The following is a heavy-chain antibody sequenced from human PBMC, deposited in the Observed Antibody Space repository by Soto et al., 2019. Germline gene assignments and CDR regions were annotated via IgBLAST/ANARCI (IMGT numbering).Heavy chain of an antibody. J-gene: IGHJ4*02. Sequence: QVQLVQSGAEVKKPGASVKVSCKASGYTFTSYGISWVRQAPGQGLEWMGWISAYNGNKKYAQKPQGRVTMTTDTSTRTAYRELRSLRSDDTAVYYCARDLGQQLFDYWGQGTLVTVSS. CDR2: ISAYNGNK. D-gene: IGHD6-13*01. V-gene: IGHV1-18*01. CDR1: GYTFTSYG. CDR3: ARDLGQQLFDY.